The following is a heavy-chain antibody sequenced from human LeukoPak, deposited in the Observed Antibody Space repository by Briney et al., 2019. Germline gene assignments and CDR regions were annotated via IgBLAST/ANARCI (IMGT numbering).Heavy chain of an antibody. CDR2: IYHSGST. V-gene: IGHV4-38-2*02. D-gene: IGHD2-15*01. CDR1: GGSISSYY. J-gene: IGHJ4*02. CDR3: ARVVVVGLTTNFDY. Sequence: SETLSLTCTVSGGSISSYYWGWVRQPPGKGLEWIGSIYHSGSTYYNPSLKSRVTILVDTSKNQFSLNLSSVTAADTAVYYCARVVVVGLTTNFDYWGQGTLVTVSS.